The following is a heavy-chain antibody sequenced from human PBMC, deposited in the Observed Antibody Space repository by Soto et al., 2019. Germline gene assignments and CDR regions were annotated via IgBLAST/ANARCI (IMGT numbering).Heavy chain of an antibody. CDR2: MNPNSGNT. Sequence: QVQLVQSGAEVKKPGSSVKVSCKASGYTFTSYDINWVRQATGQGLEWMGWMNPNSGNTGYAQKFPGRVTMTRNTSISTAYMELSSLRSEDTAVYYCAGGSDSSSDFDYWGQGTLVTVSS. J-gene: IGHJ4*02. CDR3: AGGSDSSSDFDY. D-gene: IGHD6-6*01. CDR1: GYTFTSYD. V-gene: IGHV1-8*01.